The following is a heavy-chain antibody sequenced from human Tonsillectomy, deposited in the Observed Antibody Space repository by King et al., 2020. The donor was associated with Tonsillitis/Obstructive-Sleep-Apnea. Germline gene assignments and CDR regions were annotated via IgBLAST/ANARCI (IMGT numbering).Heavy chain of an antibody. J-gene: IGHJ6*03. V-gene: IGHV1-69*12. CDR2: IIPIFGTA. D-gene: IGHD5-12*01. CDR3: ARSVATIDYYYYHYMDV. Sequence: QLVQSGAEVKKPGSSVKLSCKASGGTFRSDDISWVRQAPGQGLELMGGIIPIFGTANYAHKFQGRVTITADASTSTAYMELSSLRSEDTAVYYCARSVATIDYYYYHYMDVWGKGTTVTVSS. CDR1: GGTFRSDD.